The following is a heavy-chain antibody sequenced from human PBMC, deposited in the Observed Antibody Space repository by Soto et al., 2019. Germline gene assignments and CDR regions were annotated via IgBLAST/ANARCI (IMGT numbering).Heavy chain of an antibody. CDR2: ISGSGGST. Sequence: EVQLVESGGGLVQPGGSLRLSCAASGFTFSIHEMNWVRQAPGKGLEWVSAISGSGGSTYYADSVKGRFTISRDNSKNTLYLQMNSLRAEDTAVYYCAKDLGIDYSNSYTYYYYGMDVWGQGTTVTVSS. V-gene: IGHV3-23*04. D-gene: IGHD4-4*01. CDR3: AKDLGIDYSNSYTYYYYGMDV. CDR1: GFTFSIHE. J-gene: IGHJ6*02.